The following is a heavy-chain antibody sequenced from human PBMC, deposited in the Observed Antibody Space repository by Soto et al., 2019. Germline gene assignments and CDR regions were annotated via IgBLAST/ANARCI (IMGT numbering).Heavy chain of an antibody. CDR3: ARGRTSSGWSVY. CDR1: GYTFSSYD. V-gene: IGHV1-18*01. CDR2: ISAYNGNT. J-gene: IGHJ4*02. D-gene: IGHD6-19*01. Sequence: GASVKGSCKASGYTFSSYDINWVRQAPGQGLEWMGWISAYNGNTNYAQKLQGRVTMTTDTSTSTAYMELRSLRSDDTAVYYCARGRTSSGWSVYWGQGTLVTVSS.